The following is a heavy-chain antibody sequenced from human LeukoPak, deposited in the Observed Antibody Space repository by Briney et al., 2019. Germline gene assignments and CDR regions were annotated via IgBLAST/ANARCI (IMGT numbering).Heavy chain of an antibody. CDR1: GFIFNNYA. D-gene: IGHD1-1*01. CDR3: ARVSQTADAFDI. Sequence: GRSLRLSCAGSGFIFNNYAMHWVRQPPGKGLEWVSGISWNSGSIDYADSVKGRFTISRDNSKNTLYLQMNSLRAEDTAVYYCARVSQTADAFDIWGQGTMVTVSS. CDR2: ISWNSGSI. V-gene: IGHV3-9*01. J-gene: IGHJ3*02.